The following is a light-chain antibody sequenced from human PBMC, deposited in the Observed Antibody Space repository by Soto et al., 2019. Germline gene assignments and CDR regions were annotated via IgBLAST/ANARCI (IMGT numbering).Light chain of an antibody. CDR2: GAS. Sequence: EIVLTQSPGTLSLSPGERATLSCRASQSVSSSYLAWYQQKAGQAPRLLIFGASNRATGIPDRFSGSGSGTDFTLTISRLEPEDFAVFYCQQYGSSPSTFGQGTKVEIK. CDR1: QSVSSSY. CDR3: QQYGSSPST. V-gene: IGKV3-20*01. J-gene: IGKJ1*01.